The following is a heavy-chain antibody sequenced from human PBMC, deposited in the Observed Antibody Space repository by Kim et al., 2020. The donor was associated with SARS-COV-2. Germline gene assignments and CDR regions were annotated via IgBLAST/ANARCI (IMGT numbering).Heavy chain of an antibody. J-gene: IGHJ6*02. CDR3: ARDRTSSSWYSGYYYYGMDV. V-gene: IGHV3-30*04. Sequence: GGSLRLSCAASGFTFSSYAMHWVRQAPGKGLEWVAVISYDGSNKYYADSVKGRFTISRDNSKNTLYLQMNSLRAEDTAVYYCARDRTSSSWYSGYYYYGMDVWGQGNTVTVSS. D-gene: IGHD6-13*01. CDR1: GFTFSSYA. CDR2: ISYDGSNK.